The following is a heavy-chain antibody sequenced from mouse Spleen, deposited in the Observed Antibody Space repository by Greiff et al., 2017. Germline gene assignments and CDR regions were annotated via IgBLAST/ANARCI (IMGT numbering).Heavy chain of an antibody. J-gene: IGHJ2*01. D-gene: IGHD4-1*01. Sequence: EVNVVESGGGLVKPGGSLKLSCAASGFTFSSYAMSWVRQTPEKRLEWVATISSGGSYTYYPDSVKGRFTISRDNAKNTLYLQMSSLRSEDTAMYYCARQGNWYFDYWGQGTTLTVSS. CDR1: GFTFSSYA. V-gene: IGHV5-9-3*01. CDR3: ARQGNWYFDY. CDR2: ISSGGSYT.